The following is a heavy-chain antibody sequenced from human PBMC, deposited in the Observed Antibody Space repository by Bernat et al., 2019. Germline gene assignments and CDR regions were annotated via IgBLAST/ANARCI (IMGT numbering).Heavy chain of an antibody. Sequence: QVQLLESGGGLVKPGGSLRLSCAASGFTFSDYYMSWIRQTPGKGLEWISYVSSSSTYTNYADSVKGRFTISRDNAKNSLYLQMNSLRAEDMAVYYCARGDSGSYADFDYWGQGTLVTVSS. CDR2: VSSSSTYT. D-gene: IGHD1-26*01. V-gene: IGHV3-11*06. CDR1: GFTFSDYY. CDR3: ARGDSGSYADFDY. J-gene: IGHJ4*02.